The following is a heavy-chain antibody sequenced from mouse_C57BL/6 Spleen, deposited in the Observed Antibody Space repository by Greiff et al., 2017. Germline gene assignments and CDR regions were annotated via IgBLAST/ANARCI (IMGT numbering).Heavy chain of an antibody. CDR3: ARGNYGRDFDD. V-gene: IGHV5-4*01. CDR1: GFTFSSYA. J-gene: IGHJ2*01. CDR2: ISDGGSYT. Sequence: EVHLVESGGGLVKPGGSLKLSCAASGFTFSSYAMSWVRQTPEKRLEWVATISDGGSYTYYPDNVKGRFTISRDNAKNNLYLQMRHLKSEDTVMYYGARGNYGRDFDDWGQGTTRTVSS. D-gene: IGHD1-2*01.